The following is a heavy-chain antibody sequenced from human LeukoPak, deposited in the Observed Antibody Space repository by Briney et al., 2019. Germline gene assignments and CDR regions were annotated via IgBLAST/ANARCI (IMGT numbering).Heavy chain of an antibody. CDR1: GFTVSSNY. D-gene: IGHD3-9*01. J-gene: IGHJ3*02. CDR2: IYSGGST. Sequence: GGSLRLSCAASGFTVSSNYMSWVRQAPGKGLEWVSVIYSGGSTYYADSVKGRFTISRDSSKNTLYLQMNSLRAEDTAVYYCARQLRYFDWSNDAFDIWGQGTMVTVSS. CDR3: ARQLRYFDWSNDAFDI. V-gene: IGHV3-66*04.